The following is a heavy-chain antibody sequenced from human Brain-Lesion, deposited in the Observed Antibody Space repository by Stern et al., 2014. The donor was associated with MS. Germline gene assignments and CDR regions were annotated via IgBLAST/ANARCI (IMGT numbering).Heavy chain of an antibody. Sequence: QVQLQESGPGLVKPSQTLSLTCTVSGGAVSSGDRYWSWIRQHPGKGLEWIGYISYSGNTYYNPSLESRVTISMDRSKNQFSLKLRSVTAADTAVYYCARVTEFLRFFYPDYWGQGIRVTVSS. CDR2: ISYSGNT. CDR3: ARVTEFLRFFYPDY. CDR1: GGAVSSGDRY. J-gene: IGHJ4*02. D-gene: IGHD3-3*01. V-gene: IGHV4-31*03.